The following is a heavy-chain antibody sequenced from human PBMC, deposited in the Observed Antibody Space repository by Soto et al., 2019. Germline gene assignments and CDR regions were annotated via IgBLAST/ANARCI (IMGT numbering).Heavy chain of an antibody. J-gene: IGHJ4*02. D-gene: IGHD6-19*01. V-gene: IGHV3-7*01. Sequence: GGSLRLSCAASGFTFSSYWMSWVRQAPGKGLEWVANIKQDGSEKYYVDSVKGRFTISRDNAKNSLYLQMNSLRAEDTAVYYCASEARIAVADGEDYWGQGTLVTVSS. CDR2: IKQDGSEK. CDR3: ASEARIAVADGEDY. CDR1: GFTFSSYW.